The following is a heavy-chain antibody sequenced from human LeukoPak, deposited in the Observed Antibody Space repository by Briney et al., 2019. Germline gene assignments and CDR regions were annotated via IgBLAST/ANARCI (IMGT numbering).Heavy chain of an antibody. V-gene: IGHV4-59*01. CDR3: ARGAPGPAARVTNWFDP. Sequence: SETLSLTCTVSGGSISSYYWSWIRQPPGKGLEWIGYIYYSGSTNYNPSLKSRVTISVDTSKNQFSLKLSSVTAADTAVYYCARGAPGPAARVTNWFDPWGQGTLVTVSS. J-gene: IGHJ5*02. CDR1: GGSISSYY. D-gene: IGHD2-2*01. CDR2: IYYSGST.